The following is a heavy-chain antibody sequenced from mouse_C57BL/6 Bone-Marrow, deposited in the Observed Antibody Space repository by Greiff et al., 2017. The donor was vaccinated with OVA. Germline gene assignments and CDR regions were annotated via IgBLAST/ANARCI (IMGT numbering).Heavy chain of an antibody. CDR1: GFNIQNTY. CDR2: IDPANDNT. CDR3: ARGNFGSSFYAMDY. J-gene: IGHJ4*01. Sequence: EVQLQQSVAELVRPGASVKLSCTASGFNIQNTYMHWVKQRPEQGLEWIGRIDPANDNTKYAPKFQGKATMTADTSSNTAYLQLSRLSSEDTAVYCCARGNFGSSFYAMDYWGQGTSVTVSS. V-gene: IGHV14-3*01. D-gene: IGHD1-1*01.